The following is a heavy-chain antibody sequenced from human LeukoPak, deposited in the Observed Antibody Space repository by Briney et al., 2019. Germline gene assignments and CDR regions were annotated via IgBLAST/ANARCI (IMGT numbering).Heavy chain of an antibody. D-gene: IGHD2-2*01. CDR1: GGSISSYY. J-gene: IGHJ6*03. V-gene: IGHV4-59*01. CDR3: ARGKGQYQLLTYYYYYYMDV. CDR2: IYYSGST. Sequence: PSETLSLTCTVSGGSISSYYWGWIRQPPGKGLEWIGYIYYSGSTNYNPSLKSRVTISVDTSKNQFSLKLSSVTAADTAVYYCARGKGQYQLLTYYYYYYMDVWGKGTTVTVSS.